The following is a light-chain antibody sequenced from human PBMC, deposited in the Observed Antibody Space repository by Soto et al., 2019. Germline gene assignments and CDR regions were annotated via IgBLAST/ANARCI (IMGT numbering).Light chain of an antibody. CDR3: QQSYSSPPT. Sequence: DIQTTQSPSALTASVGHRVTITCRASQSISSYLNWYQQKPGKAPKLLIYAASSLQSGVPSRFSGSGSGTDFTLTISSLQPEDFATYYCQQSYSSPPTFGQGTKVEIK. CDR1: QSISSY. J-gene: IGKJ1*01. CDR2: AAS. V-gene: IGKV1-39*01.